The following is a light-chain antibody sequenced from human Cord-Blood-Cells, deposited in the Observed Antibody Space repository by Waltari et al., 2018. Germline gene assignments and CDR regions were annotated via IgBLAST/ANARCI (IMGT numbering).Light chain of an antibody. CDR2: AAS. CDR1: QSISNY. Sequence: DIQMTQSPSSLSASVGDRVTITCRASQSISNYLNRYQQRPGKATKLLIYAASSLQSGVPSRFSGSGSVTDFTLTSSSLQPEDFATYYCQQSYITPPYTFGQGTKLEIK. J-gene: IGKJ2*01. CDR3: QQSYITPPYT. V-gene: IGKV1-39*01.